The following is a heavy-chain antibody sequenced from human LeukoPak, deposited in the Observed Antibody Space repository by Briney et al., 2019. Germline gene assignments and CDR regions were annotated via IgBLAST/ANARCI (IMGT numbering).Heavy chain of an antibody. CDR3: ARSGYSSSPFDY. CDR1: GGSISSYY. D-gene: IGHD6-13*01. Sequence: SETLSLTCTVSGGSISSYYWSWIRQPPGKGLEWIGYIYYSGSTNYNPSLKSRVNISVDTSKNQFSLKLSSVTAADTAVYYCARSGYSSSPFDYWGQGTLVTVSS. J-gene: IGHJ4*02. CDR2: IYYSGST. V-gene: IGHV4-59*01.